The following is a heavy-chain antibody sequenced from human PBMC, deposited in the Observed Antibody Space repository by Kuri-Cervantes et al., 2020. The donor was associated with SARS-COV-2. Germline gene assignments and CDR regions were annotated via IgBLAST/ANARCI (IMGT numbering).Heavy chain of an antibody. Sequence: SQTLSLTCALYGGSFSGFYWSWIRQTPGKGLEWIGEINHSGSANYNPSLKSRVTISVDTSENQFSLKLSSVTAADTAVYYCARASTTIYGVLIMLFSSNAFAIWGQGTLVTVSS. CDR2: INHSGSA. V-gene: IGHV4-34*01. CDR3: ARASTTIYGVLIMLFSSNAFAI. CDR1: GGSFSGFY. D-gene: IGHD3-3*01. J-gene: IGHJ3*02.